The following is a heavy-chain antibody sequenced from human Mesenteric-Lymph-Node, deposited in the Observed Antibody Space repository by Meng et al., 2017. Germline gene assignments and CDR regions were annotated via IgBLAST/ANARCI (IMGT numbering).Heavy chain of an antibody. CDR2: IYYSGST. CDR1: GGSISSGDYY. J-gene: IGHJ4*02. D-gene: IGHD1-7*01. V-gene: IGHV4-30-4*01. Sequence: RLQESGPGLVKPSQPLSLTCTVSGGSISSGDYYWSWIRQPPGKGLEWIGYIYYSGSTYYNPSLKSRVTISVDTSKNQFSLKLSSVTAADAAVYYCGRDQGRELINHWGQGALVTVSS. CDR3: GRDQGRELINH.